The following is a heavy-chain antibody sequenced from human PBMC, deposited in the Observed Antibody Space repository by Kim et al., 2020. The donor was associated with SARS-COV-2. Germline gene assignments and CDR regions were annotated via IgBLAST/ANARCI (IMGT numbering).Heavy chain of an antibody. J-gene: IGHJ5*02. CDR1: GGSISSSNW. Sequence: SETLSLTCAVSGGSISSSNWWSWVRQPPGKGLEWIGEIYHSGSTNYNPSLKSRVTISVDKSKNQFSLKLSSVTAADTAVYYCAREKHPRYSNKLLSNWFDPWGQGTLVTVSS. CDR3: AREKHPRYSNKLLSNWFDP. V-gene: IGHV4-4*02. D-gene: IGHD4-4*01. CDR2: IYHSGST.